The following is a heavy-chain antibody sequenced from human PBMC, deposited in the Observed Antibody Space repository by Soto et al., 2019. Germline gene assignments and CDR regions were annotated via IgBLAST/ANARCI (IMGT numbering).Heavy chain of an antibody. J-gene: IGHJ4*02. CDR1: GFSLSNARMG. V-gene: IGHV2-26*01. CDR2: IFSNDEK. D-gene: IGHD3-3*01. Sequence: SGPTLVNPTEALTLTCTVSGFSLSNARMGVSWIRQPPGKALEWLAHIFSNDEKSYSTSLKSRLTISKDTSKSQVVLTMTNMDPVDTATYYCARAYDFWSGYYIISFDYWGQGTLVTVSS. CDR3: ARAYDFWSGYYIISFDY.